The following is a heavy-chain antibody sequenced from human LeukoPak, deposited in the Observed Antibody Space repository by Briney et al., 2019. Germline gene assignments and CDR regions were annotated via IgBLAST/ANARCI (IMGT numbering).Heavy chain of an antibody. J-gene: IGHJ4*02. CDR3: ASGLVGGTNY. Sequence: GGSLRLSCAASGFTVRGNYMSWIRQAPGKGLDRVSVIYSNGNAYYADSVKGRFTISRDNAKNTLYLQVNSLRVEDTAVYYCASGLVGGTNYWGQGTLVTVSS. CDR2: IYSNGNA. CDR1: GFTVRGNY. D-gene: IGHD1-26*01. V-gene: IGHV3-53*01.